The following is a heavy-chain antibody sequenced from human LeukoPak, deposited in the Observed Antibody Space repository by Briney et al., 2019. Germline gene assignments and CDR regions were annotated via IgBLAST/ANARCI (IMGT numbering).Heavy chain of an antibody. CDR1: GGSSSSYY. V-gene: IGHV4-59*01. D-gene: IGHD6-13*01. CDR2: IYYSGST. CDR3: ARPSLVSSWYGGYYYYYMDV. Sequence: PSETLSLTCTVSGGSSSSYYWSWIRQPPGKGLEWIGYIYYSGSTNYNPSLKSRATISVDTSKNQFSLKLSSVTAADTAVYYCARPSLVSSWYGGYYYYYMDVWGKGTTVTVSS. J-gene: IGHJ6*03.